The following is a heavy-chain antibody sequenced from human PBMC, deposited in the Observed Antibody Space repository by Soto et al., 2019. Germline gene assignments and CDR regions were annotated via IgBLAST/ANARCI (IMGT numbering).Heavy chain of an antibody. CDR2: ISYDGSNK. V-gene: IGHV3-30*03. J-gene: IGHJ4*02. D-gene: IGHD3-22*01. CDR1: GFTFSSYG. Sequence: QVQLVEYGGGVVQPGRSLRLSCAASGFTFSSYGMHWIRQAPCKGLEWVAVISYDGSNKYYADSVKGRFTISRDNSKNTLYLQMNSLRAEDTAVYYCARDGNYSDSSGPCFDYWGQGTLVTVSS. CDR3: ARDGNYSDSSGPCFDY.